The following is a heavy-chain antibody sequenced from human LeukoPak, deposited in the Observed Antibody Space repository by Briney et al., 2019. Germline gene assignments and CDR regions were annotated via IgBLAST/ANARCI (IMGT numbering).Heavy chain of an antibody. Sequence: PSETLSLTCTVSGGSISSYYWSWIRQPPGKGLEWIGYIYYSGSTNYNPSLKSRATMSLDTSKNQFSLHLRSVTAADTAIYYCARERSAAPYYIDVWGKGTTVAVSS. D-gene: IGHD4-17*01. CDR1: GGSISSYY. CDR2: IYYSGST. V-gene: IGHV4-59*01. J-gene: IGHJ6*03. CDR3: ARERSAAPYYIDV.